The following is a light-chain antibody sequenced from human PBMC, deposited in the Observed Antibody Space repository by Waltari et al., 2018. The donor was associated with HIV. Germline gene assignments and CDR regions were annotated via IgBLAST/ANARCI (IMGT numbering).Light chain of an antibody. Sequence: IVMTQSPPTLSVSPGERVTLSCRASQSVNYNLAWYQQKPGQAPRLLIYGASGRAAGIPARFSGSWSGTEFTLTISSLQSEDFAVYYCQQYENWPPITFGQGTRLEIK. V-gene: IGKV3-15*01. CDR1: QSVNYN. CDR3: QQYENWPPIT. CDR2: GAS. J-gene: IGKJ5*01.